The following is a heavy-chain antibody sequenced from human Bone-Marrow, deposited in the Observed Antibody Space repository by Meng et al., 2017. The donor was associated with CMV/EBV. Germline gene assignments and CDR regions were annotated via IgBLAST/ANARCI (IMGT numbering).Heavy chain of an antibody. CDR1: GGSISSSSYY. CDR3: ASGPQWLAPVDY. V-gene: IGHV4-39*07. CDR2: IYYSGST. Sequence: SETLSLTCTVSGGSISSSSYYWGWIRQPPGKGLEWIGSIYYSGSTYYNPSLKSRVTISVDTSKNQFSLKLSSVTAADTAVYYCASGPQWLAPVDYWGQGTLVTVSS. D-gene: IGHD6-19*01. J-gene: IGHJ4*02.